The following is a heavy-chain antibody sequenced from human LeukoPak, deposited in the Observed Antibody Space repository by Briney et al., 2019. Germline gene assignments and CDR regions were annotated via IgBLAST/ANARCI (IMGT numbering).Heavy chain of an antibody. CDR1: GFSVGSDY. Sequence: PGGSLRLSCAASGFSVGSDYMSRVRQAPGKGLEWVSVIYSDGNTYYADSVKGRFTISGDNSKNTLYLQMNSLRVEDTAVYYCARSVSPIRFDFWGQGTLVIVSS. CDR2: IYSDGNT. CDR3: ARSVSPIRFDF. D-gene: IGHD2-8*01. V-gene: IGHV3-53*01. J-gene: IGHJ4*02.